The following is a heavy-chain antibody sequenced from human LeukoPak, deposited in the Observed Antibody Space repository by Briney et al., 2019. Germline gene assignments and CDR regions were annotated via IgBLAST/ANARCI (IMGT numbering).Heavy chain of an antibody. V-gene: IGHV3-21*01. CDR1: GFTFSSYT. D-gene: IGHD2-15*01. J-gene: IGHJ6*02. Sequence: GGSLRLSCAASGFTFSSYTMNWVRQAPGKGLEWVSSSSSSSSYIYYADSVKGRLTISRDNAKNSLYLQMNSLRAEDTAVYYCARDPTPRYCSGGSCYTYYGMDVWGQGTTVAVSS. CDR3: ARDPTPRYCSGGSCYTYYGMDV. CDR2: SSSSSSYI.